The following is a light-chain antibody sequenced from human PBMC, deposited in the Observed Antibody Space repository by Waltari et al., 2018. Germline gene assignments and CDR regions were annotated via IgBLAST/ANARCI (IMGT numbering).Light chain of an antibody. Sequence: QSALTQPPSASGSPGQSVTISCTGTSSDVGGFSYVSWFQQHPGKASKLIIYEVAKRPSGVPDRCSGSKSGNTASLTVSGLQAEDEADYYCSSYGGDNNYVFGSGTKVTVL. CDR2: EVA. J-gene: IGLJ1*01. V-gene: IGLV2-8*01. CDR3: SSYGGDNNYV. CDR1: SSDVGGFSY.